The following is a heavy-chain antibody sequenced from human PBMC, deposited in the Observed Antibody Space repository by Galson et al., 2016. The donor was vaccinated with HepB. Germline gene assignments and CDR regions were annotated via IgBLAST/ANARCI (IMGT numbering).Heavy chain of an antibody. Sequence: SLRLSCATSGFGFSHAWMHWVRQAPGKGLEWVGCIKSKNDGETTHYAAPVKGRFAISRDDSKNTLHLQINSLKTEDTAVYYCTVGATYDFWSGYYMLDPWGQGTLVTVSS. J-gene: IGHJ5*02. V-gene: IGHV3-15*07. CDR2: IKSKNDGETT. D-gene: IGHD3-3*01. CDR1: GFGFSHAW. CDR3: TVGATYDFWSGYYMLDP.